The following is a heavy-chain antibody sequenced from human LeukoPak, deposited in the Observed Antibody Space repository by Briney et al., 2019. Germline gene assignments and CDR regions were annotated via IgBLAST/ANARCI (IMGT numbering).Heavy chain of an antibody. J-gene: IGHJ6*02. CDR3: ARYSYYYGMDV. CDR2: IYYSGST. Sequence: SETLSLTCTVSGGSNSSYYWSWIRQRPGKGLEWIGYIYYSGSTYYNPSLKSRVTISVDTSKNQFSLKLSSVTAADTAVYYCARYSYYYGMDVWGQGTTVTVS. CDR1: GGSNSSYY. V-gene: IGHV4-59*06.